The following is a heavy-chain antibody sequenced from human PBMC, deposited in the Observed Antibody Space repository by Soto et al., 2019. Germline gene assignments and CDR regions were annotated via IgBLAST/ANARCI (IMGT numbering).Heavy chain of an antibody. Sequence: QLQLKESGPGLVMPSETLSLTCTISGDSISTSNYYWGWVRQPPGKGLEYIGSISNTGSTYYNPSLNSRVTISVARSKTQFSLKLNSVTAADTAVYFCARHSIYSETGTNWFDPWGQGTLVTVSS. CDR1: GDSISTSNYY. J-gene: IGHJ5*02. CDR3: ARHSIYSETGTNWFDP. D-gene: IGHD1-1*01. CDR2: ISNTGST. V-gene: IGHV4-39*01.